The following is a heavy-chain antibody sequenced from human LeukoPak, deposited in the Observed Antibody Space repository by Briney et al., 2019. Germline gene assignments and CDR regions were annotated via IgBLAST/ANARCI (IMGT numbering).Heavy chain of an antibody. CDR2: ISGSGGST. J-gene: IGHJ4*02. CDR1: GFTFSSYA. D-gene: IGHD6-19*01. V-gene: IGHV3-23*01. CDR3: VRRGDASSGWGDHDF. Sequence: GGSLRLSCAASGFTFSSYAMSWVREPRGKGLEWGSAISGSGGSTYYADSVKGRFNISRDNSKNMVHLQMNSLTGEDAALYYCVRRGDASSGWGDHDFWGQGALVTVSS.